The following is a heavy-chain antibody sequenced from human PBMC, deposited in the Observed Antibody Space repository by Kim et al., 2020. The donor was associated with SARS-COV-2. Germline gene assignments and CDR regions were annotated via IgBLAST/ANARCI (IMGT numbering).Heavy chain of an antibody. CDR3: ARAAILTGWSPYYYYGMDV. J-gene: IGHJ6*02. V-gene: IGHV4-61*01. CDR2: IYYSGST. CDR1: GGSVSSGSYY. Sequence: SETLSLTCTVSGGSVSSGSYYWSWIRQPPGKGLEWIGYIYYSGSTNYNPSLKSRVTISVDTSKNQFSLKLSSVTAADTAVYYCARAAILTGWSPYYYYGMDVWGQGTTVTVSS. D-gene: IGHD3-9*01.